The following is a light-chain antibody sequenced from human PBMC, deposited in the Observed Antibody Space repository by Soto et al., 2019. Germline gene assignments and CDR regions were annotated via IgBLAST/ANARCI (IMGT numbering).Light chain of an antibody. CDR2: DVS. J-gene: IGLJ2*01. V-gene: IGLV2-14*01. Sequence: QSALTQPASVSGSPGQSITISCTGTSSDVGGYNYVCWYQQHPGKAPKLMIYDVSNRPSGVSNRFSGSKSGNTASLTISGLQAEDEADYYCSSYTSSSTVVFCGGTKLTVL. CDR3: SSYTSSSTVV. CDR1: SSDVGGYNY.